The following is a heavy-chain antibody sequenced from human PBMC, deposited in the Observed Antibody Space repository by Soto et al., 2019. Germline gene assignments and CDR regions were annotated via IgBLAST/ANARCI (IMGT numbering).Heavy chain of an antibody. Sequence: EVQLLESGGGLVQPGGSLRLSCAASGFTFSSYSMTWVRQAPGKGLEWVSVITGSGADTYYADSVKGRFTISRDNSKNTLYLQMNSLRAEDTAVYYSAKKNGGQRPCDSWGQGTLVTVSS. D-gene: IGHD1-1*01. CDR3: AKKNGGQRPCDS. J-gene: IGHJ4*02. CDR1: GFTFSSYS. V-gene: IGHV3-23*01. CDR2: ITGSGADT.